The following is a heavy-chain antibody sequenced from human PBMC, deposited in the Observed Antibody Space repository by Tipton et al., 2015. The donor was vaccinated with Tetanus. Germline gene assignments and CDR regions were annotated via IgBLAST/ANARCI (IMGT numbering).Heavy chain of an antibody. CDR2: VSSSGNS. D-gene: IGHD2-2*01. CDR3: ARGWSGCSSWSCSPFDS. V-gene: IGHV4-4*07. Sequence: TLSLTCTVSGGSVSSYYWTWLRQPPGKRLEWIGFVSSSGNSNYSPSLTGRVSMSLDTSKQQFSLSLTSATAADTAVYYCARGWSGCSSWSCSPFDSWGQGTLVTVS. J-gene: IGHJ4*02. CDR1: GGSVSSYY.